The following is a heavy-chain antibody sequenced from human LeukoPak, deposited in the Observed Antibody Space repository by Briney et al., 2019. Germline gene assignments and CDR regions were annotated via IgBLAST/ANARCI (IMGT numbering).Heavy chain of an antibody. CDR1: GFTFSSYS. CDR3: ARDSLRYSGYDSRDY. CDR2: ISSSSSYI. D-gene: IGHD5-12*01. J-gene: IGHJ4*02. V-gene: IGHV3-21*01. Sequence: GGSLRLSCAASGFTFSSYSMNWVRQAPGKGLESVSSISSSSSYIYHADSGKGRFTISRDHAKNSLYLQMNSVRAEDTGVYYCARDSLRYSGYDSRDYWGQGTLVTVSS.